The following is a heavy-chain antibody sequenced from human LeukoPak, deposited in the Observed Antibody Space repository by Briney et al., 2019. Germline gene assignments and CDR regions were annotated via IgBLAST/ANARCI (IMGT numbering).Heavy chain of an antibody. J-gene: IGHJ5*02. CDR1: GYTFTRYV. CDR3: ARDSPHDCSGGSCYSVSRWFDP. CDR2: ISAYNGST. D-gene: IGHD2-15*01. V-gene: IGHV1-18*01. Sequence: GSVRVSCKASGYTFTRYVISWVRQAPGQGLEWMGCISAYNGSTNYAQTLQGRVTITTDTTTSTAYMEMRRLRDDDPAVYYCARDSPHDCSGGSCYSVSRWFDPWGQGTLVTVSS.